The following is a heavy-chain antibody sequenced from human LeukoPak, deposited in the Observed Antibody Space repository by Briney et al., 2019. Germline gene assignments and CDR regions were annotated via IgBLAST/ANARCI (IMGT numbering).Heavy chain of an antibody. CDR1: GFTFSSRW. CDR3: ASGYSYGYYYLDF. J-gene: IGHJ4*02. CDR2: INGDATST. D-gene: IGHD5-18*01. Sequence: GGALRLSCAASGFTFSSRWLYWVRQAPGKGLVVVSRINGDATSTNYGDSVKGRFTISRDNAKNTLYLHMNSLRGEDTAVYYCASGYSYGYYYLDFWGQGTLVTVSS. V-gene: IGHV3-74*01.